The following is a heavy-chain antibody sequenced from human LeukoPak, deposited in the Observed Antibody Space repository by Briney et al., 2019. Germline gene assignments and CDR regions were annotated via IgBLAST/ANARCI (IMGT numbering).Heavy chain of an antibody. Sequence: GGSLRLSCTASGFPVSSNYMTWVRQAPGKGLEWVSVIYTGGNTDHADSVQGRFTLSRDNSKNTLYLHMNSLRVEETAVYYCARGRPPYYFDYWGQGTLVTVSS. CDR1: GFPVSSNY. V-gene: IGHV3-53*01. J-gene: IGHJ4*02. CDR2: IYTGGNT. CDR3: ARGRPPYYFDY.